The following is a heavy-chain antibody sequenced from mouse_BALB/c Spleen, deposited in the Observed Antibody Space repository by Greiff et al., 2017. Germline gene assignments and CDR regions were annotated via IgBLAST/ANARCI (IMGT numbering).Heavy chain of an antibody. CDR2: IDPANGNT. V-gene: IGHV14-3*02. J-gene: IGHJ3*01. D-gene: IGHD2-10*02. Sequence: QLKHSGAELVKPGASVKLSCTASGFNIKDTYMHWVKQRPEQGLEWIGRIDPANGNTKYDPKFQGKATITADTSSNTDYLQLSSLTSEDTAVYYCAVWEDWGEGTLVTVSA. CDR3: AVWED. CDR1: GFNIKDTY.